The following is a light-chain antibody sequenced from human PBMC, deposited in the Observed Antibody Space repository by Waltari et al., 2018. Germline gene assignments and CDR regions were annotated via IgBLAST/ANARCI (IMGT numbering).Light chain of an antibody. V-gene: IGLV1-40*01. J-gene: IGLJ2*01. Sequence: QSVLTQPPSVYGAPGQRVTISCTGSSSTIGAGYDVHWYQQLPGTAPKLLIYGNSNLPSGVPDRFSGSKSGTSASLAITGLQAEDEADYYCQSYDSSLSVVVFGGGTKLTVL. CDR1: SSTIGAGYD. CDR3: QSYDSSLSVVV. CDR2: GNS.